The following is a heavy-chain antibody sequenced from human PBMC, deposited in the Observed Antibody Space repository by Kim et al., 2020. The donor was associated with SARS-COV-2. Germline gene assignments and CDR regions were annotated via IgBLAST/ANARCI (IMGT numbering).Heavy chain of an antibody. V-gene: IGHV7-4-1*02. D-gene: IGHD6-13*01. CDR2: INTNTGNP. CDR3: ARAGWIAAAEIYYYYGMDV. CDR1: GYTFTSYA. J-gene: IGHJ6*02. Sequence: ASVKVSCKASGYTFTSYAMNWVRQAPGQGLEWMGWINTNTGNPTYAQGFTGRFVFSLDTSVSTAYLQISSLKAEDTAVYYCARAGWIAAAEIYYYYGMDVWGQGTTVTVSS.